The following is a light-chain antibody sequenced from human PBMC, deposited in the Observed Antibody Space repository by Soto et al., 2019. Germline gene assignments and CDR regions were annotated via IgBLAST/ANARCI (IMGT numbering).Light chain of an antibody. CDR2: DVT. CDR1: SGDIGTYNY. Sequence: QSALTRPASVSGSPGQSITISCTGTSGDIGTYNYVSWYQHHPGKFPKLLIFDVTSRPAGISARFSGSKSGNTASLTISGLQADDEADYYCPSFTGRSPLLVFGGGTKLTVL. CDR3: PSFTGRSPLLV. J-gene: IGLJ2*01. V-gene: IGLV2-14*03.